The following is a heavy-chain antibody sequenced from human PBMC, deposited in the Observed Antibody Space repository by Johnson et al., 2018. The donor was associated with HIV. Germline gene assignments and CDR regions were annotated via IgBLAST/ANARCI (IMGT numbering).Heavy chain of an antibody. CDR2: IYSGGST. D-gene: IGHD6-6*01. J-gene: IGHJ3*02. Sequence: VQLVESGGGLVQPGGSLRLSCAASGFTVSSNYMSWVRQAPEKGLEWVSVIYSGGSTYYADSVKGRFTISRDNSKNTLYLQMNSLRAEDTAVYYCAGLRAARPRSFDIWGQGTMVTVSS. CDR3: AGLRAARPRSFDI. V-gene: IGHV3-66*01. CDR1: GFTVSSNY.